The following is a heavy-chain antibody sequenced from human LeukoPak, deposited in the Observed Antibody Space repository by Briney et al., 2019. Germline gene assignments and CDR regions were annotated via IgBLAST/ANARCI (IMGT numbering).Heavy chain of an antibody. CDR1: GYSISSGYE. CDR3: VRSEIDDYSRY. J-gene: IGHJ4*02. V-gene: IGHV4-38-2*02. D-gene: IGHD4-11*01. CDR2: ISQSGNT. Sequence: PSETLSLTCSVSGYSISSGYEWGWIRQPPGKRLGWIGSISQSGNTYDNLSLKSRVAMSVDTARNQFSLKLTSVTAADTAVYYCVRSEIDDYSRYWGRGMLVIVSS.